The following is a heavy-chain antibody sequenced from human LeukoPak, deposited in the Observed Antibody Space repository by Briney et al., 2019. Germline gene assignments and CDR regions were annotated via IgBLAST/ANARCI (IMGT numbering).Heavy chain of an antibody. CDR3: ARRPPMSAADNWLDP. D-gene: IGHD6-13*01. CDR1: DYIFSGHF. J-gene: IGHJ5*02. CDR2: IDPNSGGT. V-gene: IGHV1-2*06. Sequence: ASVKVSCKASDYIFSGHFIHWVRQAPGQGLEWIGRIDPNSGGTSFAPKFQGGVTMTRDTSISTAYMEVTRLTSDDTAVYYCARRPPMSAADNWLDPWGQGTLVTVSS.